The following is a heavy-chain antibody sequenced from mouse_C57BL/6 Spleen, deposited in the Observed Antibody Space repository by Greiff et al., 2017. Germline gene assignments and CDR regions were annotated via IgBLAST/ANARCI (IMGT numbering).Heavy chain of an antibody. V-gene: IGHV2-5*01. CDR1: GFSLTSYG. CDR3: AKGDYSNYVDAMDY. J-gene: IGHJ4*01. CDR2: IWRGGST. D-gene: IGHD2-5*01. Sequence: QVQLKESGPGLVQPSQSLSITCTVSGFSLTSYGVHWVRQSPGKGLEWLGVIWRGGSTDYNAAFMSRLSITKDNSKSQVFFKMNSLQADDTAIYYCAKGDYSNYVDAMDYWGQGTSVTVSS.